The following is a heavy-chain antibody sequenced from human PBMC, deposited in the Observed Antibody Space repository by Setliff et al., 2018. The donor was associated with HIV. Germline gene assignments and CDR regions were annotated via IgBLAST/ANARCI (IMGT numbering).Heavy chain of an antibody. V-gene: IGHV1-3*01. CDR3: ARSQGYFDWLSLGAFDY. CDR2: INAGNGNT. J-gene: IGHJ4*02. Sequence: ASVKVSCKASGYTFSSNAIHWVRQAPGQSLEWMGWINAGNGNTKYSLKFQGRVSITRDTSASTVHMELSSLRSEDTAIYYCARSQGYFDWLSLGAFDYWGQGTLVTVSS. CDR1: GYTFSSNA. D-gene: IGHD3-9*01.